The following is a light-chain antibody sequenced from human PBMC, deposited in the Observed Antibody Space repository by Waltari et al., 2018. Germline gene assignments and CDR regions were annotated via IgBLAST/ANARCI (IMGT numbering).Light chain of an antibody. CDR1: QSVSRTY. J-gene: IGKJ4*01. CDR2: GSS. V-gene: IGKV3-20*01. Sequence: EIVLTQSPGTLSLSPGERATLSCRVSQSVSRTYLAWYHQKAGQAPRLLIYGSSTRATGIPDRFSCSGSGTDFTLTISRLEPEDFAVYYCQQYVSSPVTFGGGTKVEIK. CDR3: QQYVSSPVT.